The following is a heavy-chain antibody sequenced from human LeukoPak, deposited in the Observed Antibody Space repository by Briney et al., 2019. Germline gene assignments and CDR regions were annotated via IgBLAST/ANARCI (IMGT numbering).Heavy chain of an antibody. CDR2: INSDGSST. D-gene: IGHD6-13*01. V-gene: IGHV3-74*01. Sequence: GGSLRLSCAASAFTFSIYWMHWVRQAPGKGLVWVSRINSDGSSTSYADSVKGRFTISRDNAKNTLYLQMNSLRAEDTAVYCCARTIAAAVTFDTYWGQGNLVTVSS. CDR1: AFTFSIYW. CDR3: ARTIAAAVTFDTY. J-gene: IGHJ4*02.